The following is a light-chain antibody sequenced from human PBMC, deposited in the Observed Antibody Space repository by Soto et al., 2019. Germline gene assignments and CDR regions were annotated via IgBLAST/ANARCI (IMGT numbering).Light chain of an antibody. CDR1: QSVSSY. V-gene: IGKV3-11*01. CDR3: QRRSNWSTT. CDR2: DAS. J-gene: IGKJ1*01. Sequence: RVSTGSPATVSWSPGEIGSLSCRASQSVSSYLAWYQQKPGQPPRLLIYDASNRATGIPARFSGSGSGTDFTLTISSLEPEDFAVYYCQRRSNWSTTFGQGTKVDIK.